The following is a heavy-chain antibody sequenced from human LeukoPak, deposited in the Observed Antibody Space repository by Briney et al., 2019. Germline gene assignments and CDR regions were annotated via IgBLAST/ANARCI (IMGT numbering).Heavy chain of an antibody. CDR2: INPNSGGT. CDR3: ARDRRYCSSTSCHYYYYMDV. V-gene: IGHV1-2*02. Sequence: ASVKVSCKASGYTFTSYGITWVRQAPGQGLEWMGWINPNSGGTNYAQKFQGRVTMTRDTSISTAYMELSRLRSDDTAVYYCARDRRYCSSTSCHYYYYMDVWGKGTTVTVSS. J-gene: IGHJ6*03. CDR1: GYTFTSYG. D-gene: IGHD2-2*01.